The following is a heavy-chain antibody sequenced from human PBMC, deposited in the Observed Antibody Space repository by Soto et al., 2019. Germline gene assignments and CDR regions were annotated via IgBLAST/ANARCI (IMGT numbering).Heavy chain of an antibody. D-gene: IGHD5-12*01. CDR1: GFTFSSYG. V-gene: IGHV3-30*18. J-gene: IGHJ6*02. CDR2: ISYDGSNK. Sequence: QVQLVESGGGVVQPGRSLRLSCAASGFTFSSYGMHWVRQAPGKGLEWVSVISYDGSNKYYADSVKGRFTISRDNSKNTLYLQMNSLRAEDTAVYYCAKDRDGYDPISTGYYSSGMDVWGQGTTVTVSS. CDR3: AKDRDGYDPISTGYYSSGMDV.